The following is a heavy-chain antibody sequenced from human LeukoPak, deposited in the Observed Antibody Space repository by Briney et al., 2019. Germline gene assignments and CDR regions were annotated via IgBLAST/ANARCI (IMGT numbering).Heavy chain of an antibody. D-gene: IGHD3-22*01. CDR2: IYYSGST. J-gene: IGHJ4*02. Sequence: SETLSLTCTVSGGSISSYYWSWIRQPPGKGLEWIGDIYYSGSTNYNPSLKSRVTISVDTSKNQFSLKLSSVTAADTAVYYCGTYYYDSSGHYYFDYWGQGTLVTVSS. V-gene: IGHV4-59*01. CDR3: GTYYYDSSGHYYFDY. CDR1: GGSISSYY.